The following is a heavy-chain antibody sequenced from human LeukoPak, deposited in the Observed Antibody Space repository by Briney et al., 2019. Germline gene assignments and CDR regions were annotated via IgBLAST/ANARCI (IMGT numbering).Heavy chain of an antibody. CDR2: ISSSSSYI. CDR1: GFTFSSYS. V-gene: IGHV3-21*01. J-gene: IGHJ3*02. CDR3: ASRVVTATFDAFDI. D-gene: IGHD2-21*02. Sequence: QTGGSLRLSCAASGFTFSSYSMNWVRQAPGKGLEWVSSISSSSSYIYYADSVKGRFTISRDNAKNSLYLQMNSLRAEDTAVYYCASRVVTATFDAFDIWGQGTMVTVSS.